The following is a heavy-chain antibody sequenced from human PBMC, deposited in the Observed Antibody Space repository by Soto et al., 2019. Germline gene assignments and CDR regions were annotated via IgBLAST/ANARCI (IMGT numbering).Heavy chain of an antibody. V-gene: IGHV2-5*02. CDR2: AYWDDDR. Sequence: QITLKESGPTVGKPTQTLTLTCTVCGFSLTSSGVGVGWVRQPPGKALEFLTLAYWDDDRRYSSSLRSRLTITKDTSKNQVVLTMTNMGPVDTATYYCARFPGTAGAFDYWGQGTLVTVSS. J-gene: IGHJ4*02. CDR1: GFSLTSSGVG. CDR3: ARFPGTAGAFDY. D-gene: IGHD1-26*01.